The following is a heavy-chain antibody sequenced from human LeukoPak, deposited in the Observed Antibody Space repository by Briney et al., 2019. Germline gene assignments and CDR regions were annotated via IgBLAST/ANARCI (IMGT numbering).Heavy chain of an antibody. V-gene: IGHV3-74*01. CDR1: GFTLSSYW. CDR2: INGDGSST. CDR3: VRGGPYRTSPLDY. J-gene: IGHJ4*02. Sequence: GGSLRLSCAASGFTLSSYWMHWVRQAPGKGLVWVSRINGDGSSTSYADSVKGRFTISRDNAKNTLYLQMNSLRAEDTAVYYCVRGGPYRTSPLDYWGQGTLVTVSS. D-gene: IGHD6-6*01.